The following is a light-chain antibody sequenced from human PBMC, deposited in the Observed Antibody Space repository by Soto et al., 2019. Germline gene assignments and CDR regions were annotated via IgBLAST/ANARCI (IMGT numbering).Light chain of an antibody. CDR2: KAS. V-gene: IGKV1-5*03. CDR1: QSISNS. Sequence: DIQMTQSPSTLSASVGDRVTITCRASQSISNSLAWYQQKPGKAPKLLIYKASHSQGGDPSRFSGGGSGTEFTLTISSLHPDDFATYYCQQYNTYWTFGQGTKVEIK. CDR3: QQYNTYWT. J-gene: IGKJ1*01.